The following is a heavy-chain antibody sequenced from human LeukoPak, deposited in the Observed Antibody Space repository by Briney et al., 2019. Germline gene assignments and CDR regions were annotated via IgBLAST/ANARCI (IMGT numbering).Heavy chain of an antibody. CDR3: ARVGGTNYYYYGMDV. CDR2: IYDSGST. D-gene: IGHD1-1*01. CDR1: GGSISSYY. J-gene: IGHJ6*02. Sequence: SETLSLTCTVSGGSISSYYWSWIRQPPGKGLEWIGYIYDSGSTNYNPSLKSRVTISVDTSKNQFSLKLSSVTAADTAVYYCARVGGTNYYYYGMDVWGQGTTVAVSS. V-gene: IGHV4-59*01.